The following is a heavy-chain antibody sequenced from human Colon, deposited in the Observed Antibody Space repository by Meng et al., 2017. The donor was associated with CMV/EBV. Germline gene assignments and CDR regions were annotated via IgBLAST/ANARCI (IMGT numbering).Heavy chain of an antibody. V-gene: IGHV2-5*02. CDR1: RFTPPPTGVV. Sequence: HITLQCPGPPLVRPPRTPPMTCSFSRFTPPPTGVVMAWVRQPPGKAPELLALIHWDDDKRYSQALKNKLNITKDTSKNQVVLSMTDLDPADTGTFYCARHSLTILTDWGQGALVTVSS. CDR2: IHWDDDK. D-gene: IGHD2-8*02. CDR3: ARHSLTILTD. J-gene: IGHJ4*02.